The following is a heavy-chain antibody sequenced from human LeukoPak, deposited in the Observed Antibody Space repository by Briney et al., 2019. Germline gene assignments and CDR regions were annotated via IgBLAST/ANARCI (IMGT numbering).Heavy chain of an antibody. CDR3: ARHGGNWGLDY. D-gene: IGHD7-27*01. CDR1: GGSISSYY. Sequence: SETLSLTCTVSGGSISSYYWGWIRQPPGKGLEWIGSIYYSGRTYYNPSLKSRVTISVDTSKNQFSLKLSSVTAADTAVYYCARHGGNWGLDYWGQGTLVTVSS. J-gene: IGHJ4*02. CDR2: IYYSGRT. V-gene: IGHV4-39*01.